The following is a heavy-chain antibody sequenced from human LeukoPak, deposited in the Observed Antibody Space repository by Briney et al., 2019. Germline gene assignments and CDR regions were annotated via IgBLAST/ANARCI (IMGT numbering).Heavy chain of an antibody. CDR2: AYYSGST. Sequence: SETLSLTCTVSGGSISGSNYYWAWIRQPPGKTLEWIGSAYYSGSTYYNPPLKGRVTISVDTSKNQFSLKLTSVTAADTAVYFCARDSNGIWYSARQHFDYWGQGTLVTVSS. V-gene: IGHV4-39*07. CDR1: GGSISGSNYY. D-gene: IGHD2-21*02. CDR3: ARDSNGIWYSARQHFDY. J-gene: IGHJ4*02.